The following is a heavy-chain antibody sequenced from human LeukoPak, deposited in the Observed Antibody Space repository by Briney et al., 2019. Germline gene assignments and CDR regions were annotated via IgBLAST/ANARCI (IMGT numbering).Heavy chain of an antibody. CDR1: GYTFTSYA. J-gene: IGHJ4*02. V-gene: IGHV1-3*01. Sequence: ASVKVSCKASGYTFTSYAMHWVRQAPGQRLEWMGWINAGNGNTKYSQKFQGRVTITRDTSASTAYMELSSLRSEDTAVYYCARLGRGGGWYYHYWGQGTLVTVSS. CDR3: ARLGRGGGWYYHY. D-gene: IGHD6-19*01. CDR2: INAGNGNT.